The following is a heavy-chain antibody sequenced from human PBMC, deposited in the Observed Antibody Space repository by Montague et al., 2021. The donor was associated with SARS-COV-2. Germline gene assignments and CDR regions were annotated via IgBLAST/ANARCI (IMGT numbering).Heavy chain of an antibody. CDR3: ARDQGLRGWFDP. J-gene: IGHJ5*02. CDR1: GGSISGYF. CDR2: IYYSGTT. Sequence: SETLSLTCTVSGGSISGYFWSWIRQSPGKGLEWIGYIYYSGTTKYNPALKSRVAISLETPKNQFSPNLSSVTAADTAVYFCARDQGLRGWFDPWGQGTLVTVSS. V-gene: IGHV4-59*01.